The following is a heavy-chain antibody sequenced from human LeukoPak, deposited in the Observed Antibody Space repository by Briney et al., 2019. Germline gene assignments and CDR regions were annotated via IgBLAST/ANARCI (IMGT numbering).Heavy chain of an antibody. V-gene: IGHV4-34*01. D-gene: IGHD2-21*01. CDR3: ARALCRQRVVVVNAKNYWYFDL. CDR1: GGSFSGYS. J-gene: IGHJ2*01. CDR2: FNHSGST. Sequence: SETLSLTCAVYGGSFSGYSWTWIRQPPGKGLEWIGEFNHSGSTNYNPSLKSRVTISVDTSKNQFSLKLTSVTAADTAVYYCARALCRQRVVVVNAKNYWYFDLWGRGTLVTVSS.